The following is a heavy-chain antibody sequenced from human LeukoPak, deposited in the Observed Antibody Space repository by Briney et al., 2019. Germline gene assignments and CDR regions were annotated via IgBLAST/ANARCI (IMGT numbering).Heavy chain of an antibody. CDR3: ARDLYRIVVVPHYFDY. J-gene: IGHJ4*02. CDR2: IKQDGSEK. D-gene: IGHD3-22*01. V-gene: IGHV3-7*01. CDR1: GFTLSNYW. Sequence: GGSLRLSCVASGFTLSNYWMTWVRQAPGKGLEWVANIKQDGSEKYCVDSVKGRFTISRDNAKNSLYLQMNSLRAEDTAVYYCARDLYRIVVVPHYFDYWGQGTLVTVSS.